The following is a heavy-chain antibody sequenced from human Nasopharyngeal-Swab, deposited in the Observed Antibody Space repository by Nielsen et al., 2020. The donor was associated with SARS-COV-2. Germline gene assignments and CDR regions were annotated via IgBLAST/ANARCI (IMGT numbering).Heavy chain of an antibody. Sequence: SKTLSLTCAVSGDSITSGYFWGWIRQPPGKGLEWIGSMYHTGSTYYNPSLKSRVTISIDTSKNQFSLKLSSVTAADTAVYYCARLYISPRRFDPWGQGTLVTVSS. V-gene: IGHV4-38-2*01. CDR1: GDSITSGYF. D-gene: IGHD2-2*02. J-gene: IGHJ5*02. CDR3: ARLYISPRRFDP. CDR2: MYHTGST.